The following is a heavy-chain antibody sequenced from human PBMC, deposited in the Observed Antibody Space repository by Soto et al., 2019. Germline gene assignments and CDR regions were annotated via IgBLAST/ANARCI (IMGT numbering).Heavy chain of an antibody. CDR2: ISGSGYST. CDR1: GFTFSSYA. D-gene: IGHD5-18*01. Sequence: EVPLLESGGGLVQPGGSLRLSCAASGFTFSSYAMSWVRQAPGKGLEWVSAISGSGYSTYYADSVKGRFTISRDNSENTLYLQMNSLRAEDTAVYYCAKDFEYSYGYDAFHIWGQGTMVTVSS. CDR3: AKDFEYSYGYDAFHI. J-gene: IGHJ3*02. V-gene: IGHV3-23*01.